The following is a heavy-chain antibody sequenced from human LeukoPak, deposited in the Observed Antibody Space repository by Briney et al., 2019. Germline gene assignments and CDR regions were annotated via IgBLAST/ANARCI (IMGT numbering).Heavy chain of an antibody. Sequence: ASLRVSCKASGNTFIGNYIHWVRQARGEGLEWMGWINPNSGGANYAQRFQDRVTMTSDTSVTTAFLDLDRLTSDDTAVYYCVTRSYSSGWPTWGQGTLVTVSS. CDR3: VTRSYSSGWPT. J-gene: IGHJ5*02. CDR1: GNTFIGNY. V-gene: IGHV1-2*02. CDR2: INPNSGGA. D-gene: IGHD6-19*01.